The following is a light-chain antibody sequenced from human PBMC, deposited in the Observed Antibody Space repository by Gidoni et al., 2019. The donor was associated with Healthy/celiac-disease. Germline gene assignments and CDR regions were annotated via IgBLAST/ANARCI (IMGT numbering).Light chain of an antibody. J-gene: IGKJ2*01. Sequence: VMTQSILSLLVTPGEPASISCRSSQSLLHSNGYNYLDWYLQKPGQSPQLLIYLGSNRASGVPDRFSGRGAGTEFTLKISRVEAEDVGVDYYMQALQTPTYTFGQGTKLEIK. CDR1: QSLLHSNGYNY. CDR3: MQALQTPTYT. V-gene: IGKV2-28*01. CDR2: LGS.